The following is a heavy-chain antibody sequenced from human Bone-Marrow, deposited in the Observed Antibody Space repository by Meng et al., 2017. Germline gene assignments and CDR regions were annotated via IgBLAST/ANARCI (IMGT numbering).Heavy chain of an antibody. V-gene: IGHV4-31*01. CDR2: IYYSGTT. D-gene: IGHD4-17*01. J-gene: IGHJ2*01. Sequence: VQLQESGPGLVKPSQTLSLTCTVSGGSISSGGYYWSWIRQHPGKGLEWIGYIYYSGTTYYNPSLSSLVTISVDTSKNQFSLRLNSVTAADTAVYYCASLYGDSSVWYLDLWGRGTLVTVSS. CDR3: ASLYGDSSVWYLDL. CDR1: GGSISSGGYY.